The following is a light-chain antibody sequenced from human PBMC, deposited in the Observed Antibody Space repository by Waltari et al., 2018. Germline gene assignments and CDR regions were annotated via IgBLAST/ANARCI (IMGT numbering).Light chain of an antibody. CDR1: SLRSYY. V-gene: IGLV3-19*01. Sequence: SSELTQDPAVSVALGQTVSITCQGDSLRSYYASWYQQKPGQAPLLVIYGKDNRPSGIPDRFSGSSSGNTASLTITGAQAEDEADYYCNSRDSSGNHLVFGGGTKLTVL. CDR3: NSRDSSGNHLV. CDR2: GKD. J-gene: IGLJ2*01.